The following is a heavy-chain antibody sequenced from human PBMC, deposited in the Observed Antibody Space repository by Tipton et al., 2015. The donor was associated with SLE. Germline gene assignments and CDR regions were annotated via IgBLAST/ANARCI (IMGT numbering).Heavy chain of an antibody. Sequence: TLSLTCAVDGASFSDYYWMWVRQPPGKGLEWIGEFIHSETTNYNPSLKSRVTISVDTSKNELSLRMTSVTAADTAVYCCVRGWDYTERYRYFDLWGRGTLVTVPS. J-gene: IGHJ2*01. CDR2: FIHSETT. V-gene: IGHV4-34*01. D-gene: IGHD2-2*02. CDR3: VRGWDYTERYRYFDL. CDR1: GASFSDYY.